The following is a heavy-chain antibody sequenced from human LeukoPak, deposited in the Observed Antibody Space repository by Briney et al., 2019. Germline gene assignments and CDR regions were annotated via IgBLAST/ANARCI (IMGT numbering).Heavy chain of an antibody. CDR2: IYYSGST. D-gene: IGHD3-22*01. Sequence: SETLSLTCTVSAGSISSSSYYGGWIRQPPGKGLEWIGNIYYSGSTYYNPSLKSRVTISVDTSKNQFFLKLSSVTAADTAVYYCARRGYYDSSGYFDYWGQGTLVTVSS. V-gene: IGHV4-39*01. CDR1: AGSISSSSYY. J-gene: IGHJ4*02. CDR3: ARRGYYDSSGYFDY.